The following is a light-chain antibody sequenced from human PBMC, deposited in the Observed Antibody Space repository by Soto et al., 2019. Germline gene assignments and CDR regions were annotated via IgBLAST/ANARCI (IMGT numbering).Light chain of an antibody. Sequence: DIQLTQFPSLLSASIGDRVTITCRASHDISTFLAWYQQKPGKAPKLLIYEASTLQSGVPSRFSGSGSGTEFTLTISGLLPEDFAAYHCQQLYTLPFTFGQGTRLEI. V-gene: IGKV1-9*01. CDR3: QQLYTLPFT. CDR2: EAS. CDR1: HDISTF. J-gene: IGKJ5*01.